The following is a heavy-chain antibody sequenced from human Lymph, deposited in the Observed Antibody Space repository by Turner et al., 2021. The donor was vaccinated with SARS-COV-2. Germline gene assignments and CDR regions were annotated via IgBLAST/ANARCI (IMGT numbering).Heavy chain of an antibody. CDR2: IGSSSSYI. V-gene: IGHV3-21*01. D-gene: IGHD3-22*01. J-gene: IGHJ4*02. CDR3: ARERYDSSGSESYYFDY. Sequence: EVQLVVSGGGMVTPGGSLRLSCADSGYAFSSYSMNWVRQAPGKGLEWVSSIGSSSSYIYYAGSVKGRFTITRDSAKNSLCLQMNSLRAEYTAVYCCARERYDSSGSESYYFDYWGQGTLVTVSS. CDR1: GYAFSSYS.